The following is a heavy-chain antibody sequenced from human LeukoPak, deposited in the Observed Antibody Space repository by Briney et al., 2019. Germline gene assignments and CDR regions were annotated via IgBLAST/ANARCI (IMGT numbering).Heavy chain of an antibody. J-gene: IGHJ6*02. Sequence: PGGSLRLSCAASGFTFSSYGMHWVRQAPGKGLEWVADIWYDGSNKYYADSVKDRFTISRDNSKNTLYLQMNSQSAEDTAVYHCARGLSSLYYFGMDVWGQKTTVTVPS. CDR1: GFTFSSYG. V-gene: IGHV3-33*01. CDR3: ARGLSSLYYFGMDV. CDR2: IWYDGSNK.